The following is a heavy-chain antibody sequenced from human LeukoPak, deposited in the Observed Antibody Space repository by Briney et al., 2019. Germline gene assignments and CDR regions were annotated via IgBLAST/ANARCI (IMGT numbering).Heavy chain of an antibody. Sequence: PGESLRLSCAPSGFIFSDYYMSWVRQAPGKGPEWVSYITDSGNEIYYADSVKGRFTISRDNAKNSLFLQMNSLRAEDTDVYYCARLSHYAFDKWGQGAVVTVSS. V-gene: IGHV3-11*01. CDR2: ITDSGNEI. J-gene: IGHJ3*02. CDR1: GFIFSDYY. CDR3: ARLSHYAFDK.